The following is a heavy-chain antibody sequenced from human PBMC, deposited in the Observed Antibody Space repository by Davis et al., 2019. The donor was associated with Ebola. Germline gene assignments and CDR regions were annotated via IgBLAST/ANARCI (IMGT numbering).Heavy chain of an antibody. CDR2: IYYSGST. CDR1: GGSISSYY. V-gene: IGHV4-59*08. Sequence: MPSETLSLTCTVSGGSISSYYWSWIRQPPGKGLEWIGYIYYSGSTNYNPSLKRRVTISVDTSKNQFSLKLSSVTAADTAVYYCARHSITMIVAWGWFDPWGQGTLVTVSS. D-gene: IGHD3-22*01. J-gene: IGHJ5*02. CDR3: ARHSITMIVAWGWFDP.